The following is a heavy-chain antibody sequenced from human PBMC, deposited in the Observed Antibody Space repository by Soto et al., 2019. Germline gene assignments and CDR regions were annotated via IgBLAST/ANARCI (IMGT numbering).Heavy chain of an antibody. Sequence: AGGSLRLSCVASGFTFSTYGMHWVRQAPGKGLEWVSFISYDGTIKYYADSVKGRFTISRDNSKNTLYLQMNSLRADDTAVYYCAKDLGLPRRGYLDYWGQGTLVTVSS. J-gene: IGHJ4*02. CDR3: AKDLGLPRRGYLDY. V-gene: IGHV3-30*18. CDR1: GFTFSTYG. D-gene: IGHD7-27*01. CDR2: ISYDGTIK.